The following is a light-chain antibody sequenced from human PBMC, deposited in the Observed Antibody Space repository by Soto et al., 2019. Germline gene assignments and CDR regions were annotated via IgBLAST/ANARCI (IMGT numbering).Light chain of an antibody. V-gene: IGKV1-16*01. CDR2: AAS. Sequence: DIQMTPSPSSVSASVGDSVTITCRASLPISNYLAWYQQKPGKIPNLLIYAASTLQSGVPSRFSGSGSGTDFTLTLRCLQPEEFATYYCQKYYSYPITVGTGQRRENK. CDR3: QKYYSYPIT. CDR1: LPISNY. J-gene: IGKJ5*01.